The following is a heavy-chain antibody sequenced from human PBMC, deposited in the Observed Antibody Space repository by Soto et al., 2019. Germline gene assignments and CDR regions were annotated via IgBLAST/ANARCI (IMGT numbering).Heavy chain of an antibody. Sequence: RASVKVSCKTSGYTFTSYAMHWVRQAPGQRLEWMGWINAGNGNTKYSQKFQGRVTITRDTSASTAYMELSSLRSEDTAVYYCARDFYYYDSSGYFPDAFDIWGQGTMVTVSS. D-gene: IGHD3-22*01. J-gene: IGHJ3*02. CDR2: INAGNGNT. V-gene: IGHV1-3*01. CDR3: ARDFYYYDSSGYFPDAFDI. CDR1: GYTFTSYA.